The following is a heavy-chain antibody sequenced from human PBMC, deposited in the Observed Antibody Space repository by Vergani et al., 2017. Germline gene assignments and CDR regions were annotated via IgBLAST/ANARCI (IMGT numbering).Heavy chain of an antibody. CDR1: GGSISSGGYY. D-gene: IGHD1-14*01. Sequence: QVQLQESGPGLVKPSQTLSLTCTVSGGSISSGGYYWSWIRQHPGKGLEWIGYIYYSGSTYYKPSLKSRVTISVYTSKNQFSLNLSSVTAADTAVYYCARDSDRSGFDYWGQGTLVTVSS. V-gene: IGHV4-31*03. CDR2: IYYSGST. CDR3: ARDSDRSGFDY. J-gene: IGHJ4*02.